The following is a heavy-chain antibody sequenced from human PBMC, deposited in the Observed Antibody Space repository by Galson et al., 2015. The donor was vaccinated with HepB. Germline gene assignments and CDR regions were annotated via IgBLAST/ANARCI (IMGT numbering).Heavy chain of an antibody. CDR2: IDPSDSYT. D-gene: IGHD1-26*01. CDR3: VRHTDTTDY. V-gene: IGHV5-10-1*01. CDR1: GYTFSNYW. J-gene: IGHJ4*02. Sequence: QSGAEVKKPGESLRISCKGSGYTFSNYWINWVRQMPGKGLEWMGRIDPSDSYTNYRQSFQGHVTILADTSISTAYLQWSSLKASDTAIYYCVRHTDTTDYWGQGTLVTVSS.